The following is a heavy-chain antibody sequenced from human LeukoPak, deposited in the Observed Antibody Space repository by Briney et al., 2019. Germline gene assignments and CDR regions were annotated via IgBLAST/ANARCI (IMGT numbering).Heavy chain of an antibody. D-gene: IGHD2-2*01. Sequence: GGSLRLSCAASGFTISNHWMHWVRQAPGKGLVWVSRINSDGRRTSYADSVKGRFTISRDNAKNTLYLQMNSLRPDDTAVHYCAREVEVVPSTMGAYYYYYMDLWGKGTTVSVSS. V-gene: IGHV3-74*01. J-gene: IGHJ6*03. CDR1: GFTISNHW. CDR3: AREVEVVPSTMGAYYYYYMDL. CDR2: INSDGRRT.